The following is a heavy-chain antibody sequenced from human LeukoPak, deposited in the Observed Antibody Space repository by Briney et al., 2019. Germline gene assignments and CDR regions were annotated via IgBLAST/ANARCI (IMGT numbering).Heavy chain of an antibody. Sequence: SPTLFLTCTVSGGSISSHYWCWIRQPPGKGLEWIGYIYYSGSTNYNPSLKSRVTISVDTSKNQFSLKLSSVTAADTAVYYCARASGSYYEASFDYWGQGTLVTVSS. D-gene: IGHD1-26*01. CDR3: ARASGSYYEASFDY. J-gene: IGHJ4*02. V-gene: IGHV4-59*11. CDR2: IYYSGST. CDR1: GGSISSHY.